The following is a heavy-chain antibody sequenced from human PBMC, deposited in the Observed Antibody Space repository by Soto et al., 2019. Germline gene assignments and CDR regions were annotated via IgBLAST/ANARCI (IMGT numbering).Heavy chain of an antibody. Sequence: GGSLRLSCAASGFTFSSYGMHWVRQAPGKGLEWVAVISYDGSNKYYADSVKGRFTISRDNSKNTLYLQMNSLRAEDTAVYYCAKGSLEWLLLQDYWGQGTLVTVSS. CDR2: ISYDGSNK. CDR3: AKGSLEWLLLQDY. V-gene: IGHV3-30*18. D-gene: IGHD3-3*01. CDR1: GFTFSSYG. J-gene: IGHJ4*02.